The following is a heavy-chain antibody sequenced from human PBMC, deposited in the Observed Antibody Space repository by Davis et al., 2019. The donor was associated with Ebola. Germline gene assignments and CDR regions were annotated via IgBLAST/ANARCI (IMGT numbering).Heavy chain of an antibody. J-gene: IGHJ4*02. CDR3: AKGDNSGWYGVDY. CDR2: INSDGSIT. Sequence: GESLKISCAASGFTFRGSWMHWVRQAPGKGLVWVSLINSDGSITTYADSVKGRFTISRENSKATLDLQMNSVRAEDTAVYYCAKGDNSGWYGVDYWGQGTLVTVSS. CDR1: GFTFRGSW. V-gene: IGHV3-74*01. D-gene: IGHD6-19*01.